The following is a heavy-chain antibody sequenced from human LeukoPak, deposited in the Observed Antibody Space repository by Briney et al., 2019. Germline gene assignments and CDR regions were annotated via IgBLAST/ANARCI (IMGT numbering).Heavy chain of an antibody. CDR3: ARDPLDYYYDSSGDAPQG. D-gene: IGHD3-22*01. V-gene: IGHV4-39*02. J-gene: IGHJ4*02. Sequence: SETLSLTCTVSGGSISSSSYYWGWIRQPPGKGLEWIGSIYYSGSTYYNPSLKSRVTISVDTSKNQFSLKLSSVTAADTAVYYCARDPLDYYYDSSGDAPQGWGQGTLVTVSS. CDR1: GGSISSSSYY. CDR2: IYYSGST.